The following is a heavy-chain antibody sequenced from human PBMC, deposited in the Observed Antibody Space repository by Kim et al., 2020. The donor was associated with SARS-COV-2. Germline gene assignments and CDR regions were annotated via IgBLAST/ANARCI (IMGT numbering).Heavy chain of an antibody. V-gene: IGHV3-23*01. D-gene: IGHD3-9*01. Sequence: GGSLRLSCAASGFTFSSYAMSWVRQAPGKGLEWVSAMSGSGGSTYYADSVKGRFTISRDNSKNTLYLQMNSLRAEDTAVYYCAKENYGILTGFPHYGMDVWGQGTTVTVSS. CDR3: AKENYGILTGFPHYGMDV. CDR2: MSGSGGST. J-gene: IGHJ6*02. CDR1: GFTFSSYA.